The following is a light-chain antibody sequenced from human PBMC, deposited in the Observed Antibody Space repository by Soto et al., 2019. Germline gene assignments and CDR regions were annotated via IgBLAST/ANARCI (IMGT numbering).Light chain of an antibody. Sequence: DIQMTQSPSTLSASVGDRVTITCRASQSISSWLAWYQQKPGKAPKLLIYDGSSLQSGVPSRFSGSGSGTEFTLTISSLQPDDFATYYCQQYTDYWTFGQGTKVDNK. CDR2: DGS. CDR3: QQYTDYWT. J-gene: IGKJ1*01. CDR1: QSISSW. V-gene: IGKV1-5*01.